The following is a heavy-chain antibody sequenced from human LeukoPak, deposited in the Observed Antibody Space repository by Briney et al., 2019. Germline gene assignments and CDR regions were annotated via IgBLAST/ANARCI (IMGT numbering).Heavy chain of an antibody. CDR3: AEDYYDSSGYPGLDAFDI. Sequence: GGSLRLSCAASGFTFSSYAMSWVRQAPGKGLEWVSAISGSGGSTYYADSVKGRFTISRDNSKNTLYLQMNSLRAEDTAVYYCAEDYYDSSGYPGLDAFDIWGQGTMVTVSS. CDR2: ISGSGGST. V-gene: IGHV3-23*01. D-gene: IGHD3-22*01. CDR1: GFTFSSYA. J-gene: IGHJ3*02.